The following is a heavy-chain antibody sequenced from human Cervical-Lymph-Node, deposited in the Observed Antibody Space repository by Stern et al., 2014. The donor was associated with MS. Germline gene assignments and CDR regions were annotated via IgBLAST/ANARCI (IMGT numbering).Heavy chain of an antibody. V-gene: IGHV4-4*02. D-gene: IGHD6-6*01. CDR2: IYHRGST. Sequence: QLQLQESGPGLVKPSGTLSLTCAVSGGSISSRNWWSWVRQPPGKGLEGIGEIYHRGSTNYNPSLKSRVTISVDKSKTQFSLKLSSVTAADTAVYYCAREGYSSSYDAFDIWGQGTMVTVSS. J-gene: IGHJ3*02. CDR3: AREGYSSSYDAFDI. CDR1: GGSISSRNW.